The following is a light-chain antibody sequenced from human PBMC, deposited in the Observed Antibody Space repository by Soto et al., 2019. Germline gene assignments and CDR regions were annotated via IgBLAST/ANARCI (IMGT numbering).Light chain of an antibody. CDR1: QRVNTC. CDR2: DAS. V-gene: IGKV1-5*01. CDR3: QQYQIDWT. J-gene: IGKJ1*01. Sequence: TQSPATLSLSPGDRVSITCRASQRVNTCLAWYQQKPGKAPTLLIYDASSLQSGVPSRFSGSGSGTEFTLTISSLQPDDFATYYCQQYQIDWTFGQGTKVDIK.